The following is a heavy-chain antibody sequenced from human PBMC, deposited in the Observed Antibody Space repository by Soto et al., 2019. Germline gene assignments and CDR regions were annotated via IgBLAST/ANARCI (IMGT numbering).Heavy chain of an antibody. CDR2: ISYDGSNK. CDR3: ASRRDIYYGGNAFFDS. J-gene: IGHJ4*02. Sequence: QVQLVESGGGVVQPGRSLRLSCAASGFTFSSYGMHWVRQAPGKGLEWVAVISYDGSNKYYADSVKGRFTISRDNSQNTLYLQMSCLRDEDTAVYYCASRRDIYYGGNAFFDSWGQGTLVAVSS. V-gene: IGHV3-30*03. CDR1: GFTFSSYG. D-gene: IGHD4-17*01.